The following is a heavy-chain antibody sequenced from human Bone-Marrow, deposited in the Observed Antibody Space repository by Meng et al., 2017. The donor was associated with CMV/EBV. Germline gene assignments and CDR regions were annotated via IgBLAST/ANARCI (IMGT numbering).Heavy chain of an antibody. CDR3: ARGRYSPNWFDP. CDR1: GYSFINYG. V-gene: IGHV1-18*01. D-gene: IGHD3-16*02. Sequence: QIQPEQFGPELKKLGGSVKVSCKTLGYSFINYGISWVRHVPGQGLEWLGWVSGDDGNINYAEKVRGRVSMTRDTSTNTAYMELRSLRSEDTAVYYCARGRYSPNWFDPWGQGTLVTVSS. CDR2: VSGDDGNI. J-gene: IGHJ5*02.